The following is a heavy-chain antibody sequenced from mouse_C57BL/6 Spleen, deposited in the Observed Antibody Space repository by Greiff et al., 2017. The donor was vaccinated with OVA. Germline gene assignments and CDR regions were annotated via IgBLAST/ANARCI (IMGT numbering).Heavy chain of an antibody. D-gene: IGHD3-1*01. V-gene: IGHV1-82*01. Sequence: QVQLQQSGPELVKPGASVKISCKASGYAFSSSWMNWVKQRPGKGLEWIGRIYPGDGDTNYNGKFKGEATLTADTSSSTAYMQLSSLTSEDSAVSFCERSGGKGFDYWGQGTTLTVSS. J-gene: IGHJ2*01. CDR1: GYAFSSSW. CDR2: IYPGDGDT. CDR3: ERSGGKGFDY.